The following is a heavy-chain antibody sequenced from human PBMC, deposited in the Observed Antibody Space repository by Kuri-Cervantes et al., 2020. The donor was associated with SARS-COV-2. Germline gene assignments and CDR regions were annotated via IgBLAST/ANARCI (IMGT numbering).Heavy chain of an antibody. J-gene: IGHJ4*02. V-gene: IGHV3-30*03. CDR2: ISYDGSNK. CDR1: GFTFSSYG. D-gene: IGHD1-26*01. CDR3: AVGGGSYFI. Sequence: GGSLRLSCAASGFTFSSYGMHWVRQAPGKGLEWVAVISYDGSNKYYADSVKGRFTISRDNSKNTLYLQMNSLRAEDTAVYYCAVGGGSYFIWGQGTLVTVSS.